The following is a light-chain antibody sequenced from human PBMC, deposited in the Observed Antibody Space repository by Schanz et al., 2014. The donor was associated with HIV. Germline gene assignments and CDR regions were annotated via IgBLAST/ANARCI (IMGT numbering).Light chain of an antibody. V-gene: IGLV1-44*01. J-gene: IGLJ3*02. CDR3: AAWDGSLNVWV. CDR2: RNN. Sequence: QSVLTQPPSASGTPGQRVTISCSGSSSSIKTNTVNWFQQLPGTAPKLLIYRNNYRPSGVPDRFSGSGSGTSASLAITGLRSEDEADYYCAAWDGSLNVWVFGGGTKLTVL. CDR1: SSSIKTNT.